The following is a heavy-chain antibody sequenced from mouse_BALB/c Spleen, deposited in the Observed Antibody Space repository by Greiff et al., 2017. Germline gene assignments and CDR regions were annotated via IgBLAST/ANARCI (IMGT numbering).Heavy chain of an antibody. Sequence: QVQLQQPGAELVKPGASVKLSCKASGYTFTSYWMHWVKQRPGQGLEWIGEINPSNGRTNYNEKFKSKATLTVDKSSSTAYMQLSSLTSEDSAVYYCARFITTADTYYAMDYWGQGTSVTVSS. V-gene: IGHV1S81*02. CDR2: INPSNGRT. D-gene: IGHD1-2*01. CDR3: ARFITTADTYYAMDY. CDR1: GYTFTSYW. J-gene: IGHJ4*01.